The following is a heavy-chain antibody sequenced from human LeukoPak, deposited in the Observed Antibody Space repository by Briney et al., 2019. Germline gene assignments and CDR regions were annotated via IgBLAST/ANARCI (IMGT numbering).Heavy chain of an antibody. V-gene: IGHV1-69*06. D-gene: IGHD6-19*01. J-gene: IGHJ4*02. CDR2: IIPIFGTA. CDR1: GGTFSSYA. Sequence: ASVKVSCKASGGTFSSYAISWVRQPPGQGLEWMGGIIPIFGTANYAQKFQGRVTITADKSTSTAYMELSSLRSEDTAVYYCARDLPSSGWYTYWGQGTLVTVSS. CDR3: ARDLPSSGWYTY.